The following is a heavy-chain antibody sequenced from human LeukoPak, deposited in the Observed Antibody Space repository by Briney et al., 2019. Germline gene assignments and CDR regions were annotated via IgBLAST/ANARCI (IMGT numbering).Heavy chain of an antibody. CDR2: ISGSGANT. CDR1: GFTFTYYA. D-gene: IGHD6-13*01. Sequence: GGSLRLSCAASGFTFTYYALSWVRQAPGKGLEWVSVISGSGANTHYTDPVKGRFTISRDNAKNTLYLQMNSLRAEDTAVYYCARVSSSSWWALDYWGQGTLVTVSS. J-gene: IGHJ4*02. V-gene: IGHV3-23*01. CDR3: ARVSSSSWWALDY.